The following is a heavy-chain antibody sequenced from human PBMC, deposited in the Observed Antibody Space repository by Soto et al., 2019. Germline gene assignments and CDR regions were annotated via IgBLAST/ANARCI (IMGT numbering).Heavy chain of an antibody. J-gene: IGHJ6*02. V-gene: IGHV5-51*01. Sequence: GESLKISCKGSGYTFTNYWIGWVRQMPGKGLEWMGIIYPGDSDTKYNPSFQGQVTISADKSITTTYLQWSSLKASDTAIYYCVASIFYYGMGVWGQGTTVTVSS. CDR1: GYTFTNYW. CDR3: VASIFYYGMGV. CDR2: IYPGDSDT.